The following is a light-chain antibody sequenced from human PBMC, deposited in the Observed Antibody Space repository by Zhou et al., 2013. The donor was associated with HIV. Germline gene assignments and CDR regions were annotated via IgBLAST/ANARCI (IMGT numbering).Light chain of an antibody. Sequence: DIQMTQSPSSLSASVGDRVTITCRASQAISNSLAWYQQKPGKAPKLLLYATSKLESGVPSRFSGSGSGTDYTLTISSLQPEDFANFYXQQYYSSPWTFGQGTRLEIK. CDR3: QQYYSSPWT. V-gene: IGKV1-NL1*01. CDR1: QAISNS. CDR2: ATS. J-gene: IGKJ5*01.